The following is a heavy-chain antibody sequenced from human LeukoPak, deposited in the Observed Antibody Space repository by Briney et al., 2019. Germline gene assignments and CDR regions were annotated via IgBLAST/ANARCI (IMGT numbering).Heavy chain of an antibody. D-gene: IGHD6-6*01. CDR2: IRFDGNNQ. CDR3: AKVSASAQLVRRTDFFDY. V-gene: IGHV3-30*02. CDR1: GFTFRSHG. J-gene: IGHJ4*02. Sequence: PGGSLRLSCTASGFTFRSHGMHWVRQPPGKGLERVAFIRFDGNNQHYADSVKGRFTISRDNSKNTLYLQMNSLRAEDTAVYYCAKVSASAQLVRRTDFFDYWGQGTLVTVSS.